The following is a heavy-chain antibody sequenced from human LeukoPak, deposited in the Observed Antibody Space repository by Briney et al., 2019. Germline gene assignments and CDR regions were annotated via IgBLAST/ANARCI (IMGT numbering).Heavy chain of an antibody. V-gene: IGHV3-30*04. CDR2: ISYDGSNK. CDR3: ARSDYSSSQVDY. Sequence: PGRSLRLSCAASGVTFSSYALHWVRQAPGKGLEWVAVISYDGSNKYYADSVKGRFTISRDNSKNTLHLQMNSLRAEDTAVYYCARSDYSSSQVDYWGQGTLITVSS. CDR1: GVTFSSYA. D-gene: IGHD6-6*01. J-gene: IGHJ4*02.